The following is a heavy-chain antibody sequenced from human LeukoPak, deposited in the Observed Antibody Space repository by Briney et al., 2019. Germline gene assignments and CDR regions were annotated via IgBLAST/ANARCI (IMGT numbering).Heavy chain of an antibody. J-gene: IGHJ4*02. V-gene: IGHV1-18*04. D-gene: IGHD3-22*01. CDR3: ARDLSRRVVVPPFDY. CDR1: GYTFTGYY. CDR2: ISAYNGNT. Sequence: ASVKVSCTASGYTFTGYYMHWVRQAPGQGLEWMGWISAYNGNTNYAQKLQGRVTMTTDTSTSTAYMELRSLRSDDTAVYYCARDLSRRVVVPPFDYWGQGTLVTVSS.